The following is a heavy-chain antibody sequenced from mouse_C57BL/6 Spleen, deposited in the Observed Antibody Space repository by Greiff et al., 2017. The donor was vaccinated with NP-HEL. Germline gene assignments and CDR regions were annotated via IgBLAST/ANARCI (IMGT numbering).Heavy chain of an antibody. CDR2: IWSGGST. CDR1: GFSLTSYG. Sequence: QVQLKESGPGLVQPSHCLSITCTVSGFSLTSYGVHWVRQSPGKGLEWLGVIWSGGSTDYNAAFISRLSISKDNSKSQVFFKMNSLQADDTAIYYCASPLITTVVATGYFDVWGTGTTVTVSS. J-gene: IGHJ1*03. D-gene: IGHD1-1*01. V-gene: IGHV2-2*01. CDR3: ASPLITTVVATGYFDV.